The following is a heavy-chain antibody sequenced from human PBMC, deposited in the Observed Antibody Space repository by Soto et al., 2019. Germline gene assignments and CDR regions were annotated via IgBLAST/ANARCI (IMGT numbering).Heavy chain of an antibody. D-gene: IGHD1-7*01. CDR3: ARALKRPGTRVGLWYFAL. CDR1: GGSTSSSNW. Sequence: SETLCDTCAVSGGSTSSSNWWSWVRQPPGKGLEWIGEIYHSGSTNYNPSLKSRVTISVDKSKNQFSLKLSSVTAADTAVYYCARALKRPGTRVGLWYFALRCR. V-gene: IGHV4-4*02. J-gene: IGHJ2*01. CDR2: IYHSGST.